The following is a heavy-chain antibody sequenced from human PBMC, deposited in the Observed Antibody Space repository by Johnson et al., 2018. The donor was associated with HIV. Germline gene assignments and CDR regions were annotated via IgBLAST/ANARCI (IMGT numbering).Heavy chain of an antibody. CDR1: GFTFSSYG. CDR2: IRYDGSNK. V-gene: IGHV3-30*02. D-gene: IGHD3-16*02. J-gene: IGHJ3*02. CDR3: ARDSYDDVWGSYRHDAFDI. Sequence: QVQLVESGGGVVQPGGSLRLSCAASGFTFSSYGMHWVRQAPGKGLEWVAFIRYDGSNKYYADSVKGRFTISRDNSKNTLYLQMNSLRAEDTAVYYCARDSYDDVWGSYRHDAFDIWGQGTMVTVSS.